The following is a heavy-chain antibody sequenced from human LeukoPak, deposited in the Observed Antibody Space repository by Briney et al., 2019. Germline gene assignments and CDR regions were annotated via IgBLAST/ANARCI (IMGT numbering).Heavy chain of an antibody. J-gene: IGHJ4*02. CDR2: VYGGGSR. D-gene: IGHD6-19*01. CDR3: ARRGVAGTEYYFDY. V-gene: IGHV3-23*03. CDR1: GFTFSSYA. Sequence: GGSLRLSCAASGFTFSSYAMSWVRQAPGKGLEWVSVVYGGGSRYYGDSVKGRFTISRDNSQNTLSLQMNSLRTEDTAVYYCARRGVAGTEYYFDYRGQGTLVTVSS.